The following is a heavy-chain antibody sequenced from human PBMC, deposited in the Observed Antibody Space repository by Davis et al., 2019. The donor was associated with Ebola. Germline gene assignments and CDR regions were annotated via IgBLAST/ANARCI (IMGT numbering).Heavy chain of an antibody. V-gene: IGHV4-39*01. J-gene: IGHJ6*04. D-gene: IGHD6-19*01. CDR2: TCSSVAT. CDR1: GGSVSSGSYY. Sequence: PSETLSLTCTVSGGSVSSGSYYWGWIRQPPGKGLEWIGSTCSSVATYYNPSLKSRVTISADTSKNQFSLKLNSVTAADTAVFYCARHRRYPAVAVAGLDYWGKGTTVTVSS. CDR3: ARHRRYPAVAVAGLDY.